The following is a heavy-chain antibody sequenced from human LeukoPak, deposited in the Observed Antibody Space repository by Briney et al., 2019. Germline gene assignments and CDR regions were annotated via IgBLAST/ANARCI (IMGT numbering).Heavy chain of an antibody. CDR2: IGTAGDT. CDR1: GFTFSSYD. V-gene: IGHV3-13*01. CDR3: ARGHMLTGYYNFAWFDP. D-gene: IGHD3-9*01. Sequence: GGSLRRYGAASGFTFSSYDMHWVRQPTGKGLEWVSAIGTAGDTYDSHSVKGRFTISRENAKNSLYLHMNSLSAGDTAVYFCARGHMLTGYYNFAWFDPWGQGTLVTVSS. J-gene: IGHJ5*02.